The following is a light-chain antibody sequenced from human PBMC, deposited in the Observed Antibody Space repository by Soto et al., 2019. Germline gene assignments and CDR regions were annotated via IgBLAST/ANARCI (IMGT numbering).Light chain of an antibody. CDR2: SND. J-gene: IGLJ1*01. CDR1: SSNIGRNT. V-gene: IGLV1-44*01. Sequence: QSVLTQAPSASETPGQRVTISCSGGSSNIGRNTVNWYQQLPGTAPKLLIHSNDRRPSGVPDRFSGSKSGTSASLAISGLQSEDEADYYCAAWDDSLTDYVFGTGTKVTVL. CDR3: AAWDDSLTDYV.